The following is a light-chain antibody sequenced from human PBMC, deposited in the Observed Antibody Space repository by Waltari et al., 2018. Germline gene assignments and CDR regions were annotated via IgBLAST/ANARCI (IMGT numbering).Light chain of an antibody. Sequence: EVVMTPSPATLSVSPGERATLSCRASQSVGSNLAWYQQKPGQAPRLLIYGASTRATGIPARFSGSGSGTEFTLSISSLQSEDFAVYYCQQFNNWPPITFGQGTRLDIK. V-gene: IGKV3-15*01. CDR1: QSVGSN. CDR3: QQFNNWPPIT. J-gene: IGKJ5*01. CDR2: GAS.